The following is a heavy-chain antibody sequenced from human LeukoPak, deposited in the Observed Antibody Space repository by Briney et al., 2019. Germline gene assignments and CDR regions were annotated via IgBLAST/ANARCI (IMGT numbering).Heavy chain of an antibody. CDR1: GGSFSGHY. V-gene: IGHV4-34*01. D-gene: IGHD1-14*01. Sequence: SETLSLTCAVYGGSFSGHYWSWIRQPPGKGLEWTGEINESGSTNYNPSLKSRVTISIVTSKNQFSLKVTSVTAADTAVYYCARGLRGTPKHQPAELWGQGTLVTVSS. CDR2: INESGST. J-gene: IGHJ4*02. CDR3: ARGLRGTPKHQPAEL.